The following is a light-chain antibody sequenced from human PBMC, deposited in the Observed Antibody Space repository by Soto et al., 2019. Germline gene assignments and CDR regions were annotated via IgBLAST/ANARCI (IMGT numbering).Light chain of an antibody. V-gene: IGKV1-39*01. CDR1: QGISSY. Sequence: IQWTQSPSSLPASVGDRVTITCRASQGISSYLAWYQQXPGKAPKLLIYAASSLQSGVPSRFGGSGSGTDFTLTISSLQPEDFATYFCQQSYSTVTFGQGTKVDIK. CDR3: QQSYSTVT. J-gene: IGKJ1*01. CDR2: AAS.